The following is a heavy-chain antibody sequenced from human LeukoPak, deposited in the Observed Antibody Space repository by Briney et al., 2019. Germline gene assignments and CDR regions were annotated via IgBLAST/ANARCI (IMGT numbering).Heavy chain of an antibody. V-gene: IGHV4-34*01. CDR3: ARGHRNWLLSWFNP. CDR1: NGSFNDNY. J-gene: IGHJ5*02. Sequence: SSETLSLTCAVYNGSFNDNYWSWIRQSPGKALEWIGEINQYGETNYNPSLMSRVTMSVDTSKNQFSLKVNSVTAADTAVYFCARGHRNWLLSWFNPWGQGTLVTVSS. CDR2: INQYGET. D-gene: IGHD3-22*01.